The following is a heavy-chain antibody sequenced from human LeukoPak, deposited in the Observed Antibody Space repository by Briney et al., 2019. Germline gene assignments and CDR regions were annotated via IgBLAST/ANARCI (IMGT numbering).Heavy chain of an antibody. J-gene: IGHJ6*02. CDR1: GFTLSSYS. V-gene: IGHV3-21*04. CDR3: ARDPGGFMDV. Sequence: GSLRLSCAVSGFTLSSYSMNWVRQAPGKGLEWVSSISSSSSYMYYADSVKGRFTISRDNAKNSLYLQMNSLRAEDTAVYYCARDPGGFMDVWGQGTTVTVSS. CDR2: ISSSSSYM.